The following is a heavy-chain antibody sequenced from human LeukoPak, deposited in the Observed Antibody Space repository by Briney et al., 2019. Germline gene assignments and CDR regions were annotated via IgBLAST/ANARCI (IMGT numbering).Heavy chain of an antibody. CDR2: IYSGGNT. CDR1: GFTFSSYS. Sequence: GGSLRLSCAASGFTFSSYSMNWVRQAPGKGLEWVSFIYSGGNTLYSDSVKGRFTISRDNSKNTLYLQMNSPRAEDTAVYYCSKTLSGYYYNWYFDLWGRGTLVTVSS. D-gene: IGHD3-22*01. V-gene: IGHV3-66*02. J-gene: IGHJ2*01. CDR3: SKTLSGYYYNWYFDL.